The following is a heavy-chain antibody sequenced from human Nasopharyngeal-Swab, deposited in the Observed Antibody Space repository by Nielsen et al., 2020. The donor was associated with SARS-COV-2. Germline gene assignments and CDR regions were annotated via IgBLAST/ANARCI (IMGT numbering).Heavy chain of an antibody. J-gene: IGHJ3*02. D-gene: IGHD3-10*01. CDR3: ARDMGLLWFGDDAFDI. Sequence: GESLKISCKGSGYSFTSYWNGWVRQMPGKGLEWMGIIYPGDSDTRYSPSFQGQVTISADKSISTAYLQWSSLKASDTAMYYCARDMGLLWFGDDAFDIWGQGTMVTVSS. CDR2: IYPGDSDT. V-gene: IGHV5-51*01. CDR1: GYSFTSYW.